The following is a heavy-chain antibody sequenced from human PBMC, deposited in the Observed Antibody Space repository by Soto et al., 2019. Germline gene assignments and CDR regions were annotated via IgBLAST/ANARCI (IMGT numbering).Heavy chain of an antibody. V-gene: IGHV1-2*04. CDR2: VNPNSGGT. J-gene: IGHJ4*02. D-gene: IGHD6-19*01. CDR3: VTSRVSIAVAGETEYYFDY. CDR1: GYTFTGYY. Sequence: QVQLVQSGAEVKKPGASVKVSCKASGYTFTGYYIHWVRQAPGQGPEWMGWVNPNSGGTNYAQKFQGWVTMTRDTSISTAYMELSRLRSDDTAVYYCVTSRVSIAVAGETEYYFDYWGQGTLVTVSS.